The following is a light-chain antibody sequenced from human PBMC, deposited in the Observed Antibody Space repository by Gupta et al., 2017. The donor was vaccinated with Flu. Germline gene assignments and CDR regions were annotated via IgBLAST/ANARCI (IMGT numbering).Light chain of an antibody. CDR1: NLGQKY. J-gene: IGLJ2*01. Sequence: SYDLTQPPSVSVSPGQTATIPCSGDNLGQKYVSWYQQKPGQSPVLVIYYNNKRPSGIPERFSGSISGNTATLTVSGTQAMDESDFHCQAWDTGAVVFGGGTKLTVL. CDR2: YNN. CDR3: QAWDTGAVV. V-gene: IGLV3-1*01.